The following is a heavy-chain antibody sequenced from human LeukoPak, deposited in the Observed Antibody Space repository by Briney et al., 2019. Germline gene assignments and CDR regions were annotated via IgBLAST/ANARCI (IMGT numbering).Heavy chain of an antibody. D-gene: IGHD3-3*01. CDR2: ISYDRSNK. CDR1: AFTISTFG. Sequence: GGTLTLNCSASAFTISTFGMHWVRPAPGKGREWGAIISYDRSNKYYADSVKGQFTISRDNSKNTLYLQMNSLRAEDTAVYYCARDMGDFWSGYYRDAFDIWGQGTMVTVSS. J-gene: IGHJ3*02. V-gene: IGHV3-30-3*01. CDR3: ARDMGDFWSGYYRDAFDI.